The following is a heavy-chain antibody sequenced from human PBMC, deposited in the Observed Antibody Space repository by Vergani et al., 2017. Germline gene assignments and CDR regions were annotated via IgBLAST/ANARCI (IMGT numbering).Heavy chain of an antibody. CDR2: IGTAGDT. CDR1: GFTFSSYD. V-gene: IGHV3-13*01. J-gene: IGHJ6*03. D-gene: IGHD6-6*01. Sequence: EVQLVESGGGLVQPGGSLRLSCAASGFTFSSYDMHWVRQATGKGLEWVSAIGTAGDTYYPGSVKGRFTISRDNAKNSLYLQMNSLRAEDTALYYCAKDTAARGRYYYYYMDVWGKGTTVTVSS. CDR3: AKDTAARGRYYYYYMDV.